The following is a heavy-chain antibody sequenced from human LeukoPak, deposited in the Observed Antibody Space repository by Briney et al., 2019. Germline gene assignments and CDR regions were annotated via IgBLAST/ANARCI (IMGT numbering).Heavy chain of an antibody. CDR3: ARDSVEWLLYFDY. CDR1: GGTFSSYA. Sequence: SVKVSCKASGGTFSSYAISWVRQAPGQGLERMGGIIPIFGTANYAQKFQGRVTITADESTSTAYMELSSLRSEDTAVYYCARDSVEWLLYFDYWCQGTLVTVSS. J-gene: IGHJ4*02. D-gene: IGHD3-3*01. CDR2: IIPIFGTA. V-gene: IGHV1-69*13.